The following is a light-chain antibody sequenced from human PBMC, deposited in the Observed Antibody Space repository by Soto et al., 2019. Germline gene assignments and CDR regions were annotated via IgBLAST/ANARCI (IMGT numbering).Light chain of an antibody. CDR3: MQSTQLPPT. Sequence: DVVTTQTPLSLSVAPGQPASISCKSSQSLLHITGETFLFWYLQKPGQSPQLLIYEVSTRVSGVPDRFSGSGSGTDFTLEISRVETDDVGIYYCMQSTQLPPTFGQGTRLENK. J-gene: IGKJ5*01. CDR2: EVS. CDR1: QSLLHITGETF. V-gene: IGKV2D-29*02.